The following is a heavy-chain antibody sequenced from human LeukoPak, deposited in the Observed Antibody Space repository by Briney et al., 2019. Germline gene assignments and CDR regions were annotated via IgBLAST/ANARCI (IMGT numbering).Heavy chain of an antibody. Sequence: PGGSLRLSCAASGFTFRSYGMHWVRQAPGKGLEWVAVISYDTNIKSYADSVKGRFTISRDNSKNTLYLQMNSLKTEDTAVYYCAIRTDAFDIWGQGTMVTVSS. CDR3: AIRTDAFDI. CDR2: ISYDTNIK. V-gene: IGHV3-30*03. CDR1: GFTFRSYG. J-gene: IGHJ3*02.